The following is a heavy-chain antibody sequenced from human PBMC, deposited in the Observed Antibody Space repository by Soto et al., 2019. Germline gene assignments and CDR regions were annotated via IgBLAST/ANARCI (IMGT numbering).Heavy chain of an antibody. CDR1: GGTFSSYA. D-gene: IGHD3-22*01. J-gene: IGHJ4*02. Sequence: QVQLVQSGAEVKKPGSSVKVSCKASGGTFSSYAISWVRQAPGQGLEWMGGIIPIFGTANYAQKFQGRVTITADKSTSTAYMELSSLRSEDTAVYYCARAVKTYYYDSSGKGLGYWGQGPLVTVSS. CDR2: IIPIFGTA. V-gene: IGHV1-69*06. CDR3: ARAVKTYYYDSSGKGLGY.